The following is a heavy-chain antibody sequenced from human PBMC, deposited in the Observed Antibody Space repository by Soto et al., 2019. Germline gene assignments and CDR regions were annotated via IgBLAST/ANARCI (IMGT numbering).Heavy chain of an antibody. J-gene: IGHJ6*02. Sequence: SETLSLTCAVYGGSFSGYYWSWIRQPPGKGLEWIGEINHSGRTNYNPSLKSRVTISVDTSKNQFSLKLSSVTAADTAVYYCARGKKWLRSYYGMDVWGQGTTVTVSS. CDR3: ARGKKWLRSYYGMDV. CDR2: INHSGRT. CDR1: GGSFSGYY. D-gene: IGHD5-12*01. V-gene: IGHV4-34*01.